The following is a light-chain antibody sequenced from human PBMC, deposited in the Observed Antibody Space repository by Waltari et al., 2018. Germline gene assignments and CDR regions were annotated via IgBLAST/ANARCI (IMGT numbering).Light chain of an antibody. CDR2: QND. CDR1: NSNIGTTF. J-gene: IGLJ2*01. V-gene: IGLV1-47*01. CDR3: ATWDDSLSGVI. Sequence: QSVLTQPPSASGTPGQRVTISCSGSNSNIGTTFVYWYRQTQGTAPKRLIYQNDHRPSGVPDRFSGSKSGTSASLAISGLRSEDEADYYCATWDDSLSGVIFGGGTKLTVL.